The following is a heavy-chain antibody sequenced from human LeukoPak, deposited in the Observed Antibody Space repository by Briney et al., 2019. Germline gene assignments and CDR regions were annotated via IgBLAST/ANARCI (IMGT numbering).Heavy chain of an antibody. CDR1: GFTFSDCP. V-gene: IGHV3-69-1*01. Sequence: GGSLRLSCAASGFTFSDCPMNWVRQTPGKGLEWVSYISSTGVIYYADSVRGRFSISRDNAMNSVYMQMNSLRAEDTALYYCARDHNWGFDYWGRGTLVTVSS. CDR2: ISSTGVI. CDR3: ARDHNWGFDY. D-gene: IGHD7-27*01. J-gene: IGHJ4*02.